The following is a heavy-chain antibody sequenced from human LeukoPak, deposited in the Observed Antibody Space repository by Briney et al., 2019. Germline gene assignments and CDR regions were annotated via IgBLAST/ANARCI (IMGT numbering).Heavy chain of an antibody. CDR1: RGSISSAGCY. V-gene: IGHV4-61*02. CDR3: ARGSNWNSYDY. J-gene: IGHJ4*02. D-gene: IGHD1-1*01. CDR2: VYTSGST. Sequence: PSETLSLTCTVSRGSISSAGCYWSWIRQPAGKGLEWIGRVYTSGSTNYIPSLKSRVTISLDTSNKQFSLKLSSVTAADTAVYYCARGSNWNSYDYRGQGTLVTVSS.